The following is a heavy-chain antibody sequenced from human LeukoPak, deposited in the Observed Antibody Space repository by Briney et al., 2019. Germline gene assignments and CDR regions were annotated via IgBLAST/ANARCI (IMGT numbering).Heavy chain of an antibody. CDR1: GYTFTNYA. CDR3: ARKPWGGIAVADSWFDP. Sequence: GASVKVSCKASGYTFTNYAMNWVRQAPGQGLEWMGWINTNTGNPTYAQGFTGRFVFSLDTSVSTAYLQISSLNTEDTAVYYCARKPWGGIAVADSWFDPWGQGTLVTVSS. J-gene: IGHJ5*02. V-gene: IGHV7-4-1*02. CDR2: INTNTGNP. D-gene: IGHD6-19*01.